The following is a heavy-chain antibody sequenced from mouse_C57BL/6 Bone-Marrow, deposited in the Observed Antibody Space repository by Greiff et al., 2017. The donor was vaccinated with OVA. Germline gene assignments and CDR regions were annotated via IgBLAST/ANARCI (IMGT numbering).Heavy chain of an antibody. CDR2: IYPGDGDT. CDR1: GYAFSSSW. Sequence: QVQLKESGPELVKPGASVKISCKASGYAFSSSWMNWVKQRTGKGLEWIGRIYPGDGDTNYNGKFKGKATLTADKSSSTAYTQLSSLTSEDSAVYFCARPFAYWGQGTLVTVSA. V-gene: IGHV1-82*01. CDR3: ARPFAY. J-gene: IGHJ3*01.